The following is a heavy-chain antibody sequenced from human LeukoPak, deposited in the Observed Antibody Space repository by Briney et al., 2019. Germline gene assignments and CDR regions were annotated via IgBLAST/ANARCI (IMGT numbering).Heavy chain of an antibody. D-gene: IGHD3-22*01. J-gene: IGHJ4*02. CDR2: INWNSGSK. V-gene: IGHV3-9*01. CDR3: AKDFSSGYYYFDY. CDR1: GFTFDDYA. Sequence: SLRLSCAASGFTFDDYAIHWVRHAPGKGLEWVSGINWNSGSKHYADSVKGRFTISRDNAKNSLYLQMNSLRAEDTALYYCAKDFSSGYYYFDYWGQGTLVTVSS.